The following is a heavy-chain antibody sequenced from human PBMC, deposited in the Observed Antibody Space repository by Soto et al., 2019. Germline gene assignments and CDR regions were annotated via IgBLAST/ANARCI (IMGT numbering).Heavy chain of an antibody. Sequence: SVKVSCKASGGTSSSYAISWVRQAPGQGLEWMGGIIPIFGTANYAQKFQGRVSITADEPTSTVYMELSSLRSEDTAVYYCAGSYKYGSGTFDAFDVWGQGTKVTVSS. D-gene: IGHD3-10*01. CDR3: AGSYKYGSGTFDAFDV. V-gene: IGHV1-69*13. CDR2: IIPIFGTA. J-gene: IGHJ3*01. CDR1: GGTSSSYA.